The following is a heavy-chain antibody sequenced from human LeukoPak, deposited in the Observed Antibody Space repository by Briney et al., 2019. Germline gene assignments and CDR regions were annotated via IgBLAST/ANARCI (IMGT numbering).Heavy chain of an antibody. CDR3: ARAQSATLSYYFDL. CDR2: ISGNSTI. J-gene: IGHJ5*02. V-gene: IGHV3-69-1*01. Sequence: GGSLRLSCAASGFTFSGYYMNWVRQAPGKGLAWVSFISGNSTIYYADSVKGRFTISRDNAKNSLYLQMNSLRAEDTAVYFCARAQSATLSYYFDLWGQGTLVTVSS. D-gene: IGHD3-22*01. CDR1: GFTFSGYY.